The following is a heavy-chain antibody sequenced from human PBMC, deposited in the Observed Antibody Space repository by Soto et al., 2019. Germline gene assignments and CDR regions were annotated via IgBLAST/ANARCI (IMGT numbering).Heavy chain of an antibody. CDR3: AREKEPYYGGYAHPLQNNWFDP. V-gene: IGHV3-33*01. CDR2: IWYDGSNK. CDR1: GFTFSSYG. J-gene: IGHJ5*02. D-gene: IGHD4-17*01. Sequence: QVQLVESGGGVVQPGRSLRLSCAASGFTFSSYGMHWVRQAPGKGLEWVAVIWYDGSNKYYADSVKGRFTISRDNSKNTLYLQMNSLRAEDTAVYYCAREKEPYYGGYAHPLQNNWFDPWGQGTLVTVSS.